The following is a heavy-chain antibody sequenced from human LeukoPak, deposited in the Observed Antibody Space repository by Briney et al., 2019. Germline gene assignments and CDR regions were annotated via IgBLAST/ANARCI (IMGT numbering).Heavy chain of an antibody. D-gene: IGHD3-10*01. J-gene: IGHJ4*02. CDR3: ARHEGSGTYYY. CDR1: GGSITGYH. V-gene: IGHV4-59*08. Sequence: SETLSLTCTVSGGSITGYHWSWIRQPPGKGLEWIGYIYYDGNTDYNPSLTSRVTMSVDTSKNQFSLKLTSVTPADTAVYYCARHEGSGTYYYWGQGTLVTVSS. CDR2: IYYDGNT.